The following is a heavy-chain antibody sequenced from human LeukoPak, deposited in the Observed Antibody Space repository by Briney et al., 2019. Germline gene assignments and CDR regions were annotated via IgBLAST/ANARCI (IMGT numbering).Heavy chain of an antibody. CDR3: ASIDNYYGSGSYYYPMDV. V-gene: IGHV4-34*01. J-gene: IGHJ6*02. Sequence: SETLSLTCAVSGESFSGYYLSWIRQPPGKGLEWIGQINHIGSTNYNPSLKSRVTISVDTTKNQFSLKLSSVIAADTAVYYCASIDNYYGSGSYYYPMDVWGQGTTVTVSS. CDR1: GESFSGYY. CDR2: INHIGST. D-gene: IGHD3-10*01.